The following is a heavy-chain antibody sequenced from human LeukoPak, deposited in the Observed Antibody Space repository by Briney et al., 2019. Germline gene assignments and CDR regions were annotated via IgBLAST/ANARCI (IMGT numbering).Heavy chain of an antibody. Sequence: RAGGSLRLSCAASGFTFSSYAMSWVRQAPGKGLEWVSGVIGSGANTFYTDSVKGRFTVSRDNSQNTLYRQMNSLRAEDTAVYYCAKVGLTTKMFKGGFDSWGQGTLVTVSS. J-gene: IGHJ4*02. V-gene: IGHV3-23*01. CDR1: GFTFSSYA. CDR2: VIGSGANT. CDR3: AKVGLTTKMFKGGFDS. D-gene: IGHD4/OR15-4a*01.